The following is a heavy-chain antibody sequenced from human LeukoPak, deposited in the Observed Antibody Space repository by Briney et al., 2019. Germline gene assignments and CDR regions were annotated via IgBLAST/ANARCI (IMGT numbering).Heavy chain of an antibody. D-gene: IGHD6-19*01. CDR2: IYYSGST. Sequence: SETLSLTCTVSGGSISSYYWSWIRQPPGKGLEWIGYIYYSGSTNYNLSLKSRVTISVDTSKNQFSLKLSSVTAADTAVYYCARDRHSSGWPNWFDPWGQGTLVTVSS. J-gene: IGHJ5*02. CDR3: ARDRHSSGWPNWFDP. CDR1: GGSISSYY. V-gene: IGHV4-59*01.